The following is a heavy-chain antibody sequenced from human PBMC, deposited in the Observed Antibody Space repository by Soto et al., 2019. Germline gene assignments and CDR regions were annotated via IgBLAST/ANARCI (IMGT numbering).Heavy chain of an antibody. Sequence: PGESLKISCKASGYSFTNYWIGWVCQMPGKGLEWMGTIYPGDSDTRYSPSFQGQVTFSVDKSINTAYLHWTSLKASDTAIYYCAIQHPLDSSAWYNWGQGTLVTVSS. CDR1: GYSFTNYW. CDR3: AIQHPLDSSAWYN. V-gene: IGHV5-51*01. CDR2: IYPGDSDT. D-gene: IGHD6-19*01. J-gene: IGHJ4*02.